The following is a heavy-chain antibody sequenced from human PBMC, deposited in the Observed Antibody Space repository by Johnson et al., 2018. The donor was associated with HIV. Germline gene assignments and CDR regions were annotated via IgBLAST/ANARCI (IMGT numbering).Heavy chain of an antibody. J-gene: IGHJ3*02. CDR2: IYNDGSRT. CDR3: ARGGRKQLACDAFDI. V-gene: IGHV3-74*03. D-gene: IGHD6-6*01. Sequence: VQLVESGGGLVQPGGSLRLSCAASGFAFRTYWMVWVRQVPGKRPVWVARIYNDGSRTTYADSVRGRFTISRDNAKYTVDLQMTSLRAEDTALYYCARGGRKQLACDAFDIWGQGTMVTVSS. CDR1: GFAFRTYW.